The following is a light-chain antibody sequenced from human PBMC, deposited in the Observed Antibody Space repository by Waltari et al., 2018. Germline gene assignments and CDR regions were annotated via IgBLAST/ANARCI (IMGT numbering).Light chain of an antibody. CDR2: GES. CDR1: QSVGNNY. Sequence: EIVLTQSPGTLSLSPGERATLSCRASQSVGNNYLAWYQQKGGQAPRLLIYGESGRATGIPDRFSGSGSGTDFTLTISRLEPEDFAVYYCQQYATSPLTFGGGTKVEI. J-gene: IGKJ4*01. V-gene: IGKV3-20*01. CDR3: QQYATSPLT.